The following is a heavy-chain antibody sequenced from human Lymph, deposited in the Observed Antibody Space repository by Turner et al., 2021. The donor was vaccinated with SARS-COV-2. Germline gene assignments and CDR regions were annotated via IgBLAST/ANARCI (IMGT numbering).Heavy chain of an antibody. CDR3: AWALYYYYGMDV. CDR1: GLAFISDG. V-gene: IGHV3-30*03. Sequence: QVKLVGSGGDVVQPGRSLRLYRAASGLAFISDGMHWVRQAPGKGLEWVAVISYDGGHKSYADSVKGRFTISRDNSKNTLSLHMISLRAEDTAVYYCAWALYYYYGMDVWGQGTTVTVSS. CDR2: ISYDGGHK. J-gene: IGHJ6*02.